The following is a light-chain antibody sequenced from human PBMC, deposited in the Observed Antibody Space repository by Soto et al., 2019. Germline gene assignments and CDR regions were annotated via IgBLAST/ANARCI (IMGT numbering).Light chain of an antibody. J-gene: IGLJ7*01. Sequence: QSALTQPASVSGSPGQSITISCTGTSSDVGSYNLVSWYQQHPGKAPKLMIYEGSKRPSGVSNRFSGSKSGNTASLTISGLQAEDEADYYCCSYAGNAVFGGGTQLT. V-gene: IGLV2-23*01. CDR1: SSDVGSYNL. CDR3: CSYAGNAV. CDR2: EGS.